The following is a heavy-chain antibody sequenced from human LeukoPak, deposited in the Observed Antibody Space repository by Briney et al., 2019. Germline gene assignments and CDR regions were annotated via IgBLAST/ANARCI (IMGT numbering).Heavy chain of an antibody. Sequence: ASVKVSCKASGCTFTSYGISWVRQAPGQGLEWMGWISAYNGNTNYAQKLQGRVTMTTDTSTSTAYMELRSLRSDDTAVYYCARDLVIIDYGDYSDYWGQGTLVTVSS. CDR1: GCTFTSYG. CDR3: ARDLVIIDYGDYSDY. CDR2: ISAYNGNT. V-gene: IGHV1-18*01. J-gene: IGHJ4*02. D-gene: IGHD4-17*01.